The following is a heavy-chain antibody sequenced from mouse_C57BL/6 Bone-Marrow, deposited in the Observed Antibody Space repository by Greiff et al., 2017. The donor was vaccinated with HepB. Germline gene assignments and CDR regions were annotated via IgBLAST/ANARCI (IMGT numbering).Heavy chain of an antibody. CDR1: GFSFNTYA. J-gene: IGHJ1*03. V-gene: IGHV10-1*01. D-gene: IGHD1-1*01. CDR3: VRQGVATSYWYFDV. CDR2: IRSKSNNYAT. Sequence: DVQLVESGGGLVQPKGSLKLSCAASGFSFNTYAMNWVRQAPGKGLEWVARIRSKSNNYATYYADSVKDRFTISRDDSESMLYLQMNNLKTEDTAMYYCVRQGVATSYWYFDVWGTGTTVTVSS.